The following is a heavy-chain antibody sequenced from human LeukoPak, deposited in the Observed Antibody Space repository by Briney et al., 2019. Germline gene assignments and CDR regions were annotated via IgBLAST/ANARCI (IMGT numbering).Heavy chain of an antibody. Sequence: GASVKVSCKASGGTFSSYAFSWVRQAPGQGLEWVGGIIPVFGSPTYAQKFHGRVTITMDESTSTTYMELSSLRSEDTALYYCARETYSNYAFDIWGQGTLVTVSS. J-gene: IGHJ3*02. CDR2: IIPVFGSP. V-gene: IGHV1-69*05. CDR1: GGTFSSYA. CDR3: ARETYSNYAFDI. D-gene: IGHD4-11*01.